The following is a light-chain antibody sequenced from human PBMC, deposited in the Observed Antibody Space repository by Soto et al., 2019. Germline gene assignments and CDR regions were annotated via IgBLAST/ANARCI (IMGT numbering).Light chain of an antibody. CDR1: QSVSSN. Sequence: EIVMTQSPATLSVSPAERATLSCRASQSVSSNLAWYQQKPGHAPRLLIYGASTRATGIPARFSGSGSGTEFTLTISSLQSEEFAVYYCQQYDNWPPWTVGQGTKVDTK. CDR2: GAS. CDR3: QQYDNWPPWT. J-gene: IGKJ1*01. V-gene: IGKV3-15*01.